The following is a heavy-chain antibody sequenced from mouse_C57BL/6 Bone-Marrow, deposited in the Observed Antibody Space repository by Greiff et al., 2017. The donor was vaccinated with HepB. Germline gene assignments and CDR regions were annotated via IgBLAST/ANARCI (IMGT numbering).Heavy chain of an antibody. CDR1: GYSITSGYY. Sequence: EVQLQQSGPGLVKPSQSLSLTCSVTGYSITSGYYWNWIRQFPGNKLEWMGYISYDGSNNYNPSLKNRISITRDTSKNQFFLKLNSVTTEDTATYYCARKGDWYFDVWGTGTTVTVSS. V-gene: IGHV3-6*01. J-gene: IGHJ1*03. CDR2: ISYDGSN. CDR3: ARKGDWYFDV.